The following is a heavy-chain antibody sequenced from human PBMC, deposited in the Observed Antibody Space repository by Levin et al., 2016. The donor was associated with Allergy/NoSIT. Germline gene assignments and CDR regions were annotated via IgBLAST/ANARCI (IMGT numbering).Heavy chain of an antibody. J-gene: IGHJ6*02. CDR1: GGSISSGSYY. V-gene: IGHV4-61*02. Sequence: LRLSCTVSGGSISSGSYYWSWIRQPAGKGLEWIGRIYTSGSTNYNPSLKSRVTISVDTSKNQFSLKLSSVTAADTAVYYCARSPGIAAAGYYYYYGMDVWGQGTTVTVSS. D-gene: IGHD6-13*01. CDR2: IYTSGST. CDR3: ARSPGIAAAGYYYYYGMDV.